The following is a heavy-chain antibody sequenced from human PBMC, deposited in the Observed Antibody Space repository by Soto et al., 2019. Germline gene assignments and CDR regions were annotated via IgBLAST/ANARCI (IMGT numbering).Heavy chain of an antibody. J-gene: IGHJ4*02. V-gene: IGHV4-34*01. CDR3: ARGRPTIYCSGGSCYSKSFDY. Sequence: SGTLSLTPAVYGGSFSGYYWGWIRQPPGEGVECIGEINHSGSTNYNPSLKSRVTISVETSKNQFSLKLSSVTAADTAVYYCARGRPTIYCSGGSCYSKSFDYWGQGTLVTVSS. D-gene: IGHD2-15*01. CDR1: GGSFSGYY. CDR2: INHSGST.